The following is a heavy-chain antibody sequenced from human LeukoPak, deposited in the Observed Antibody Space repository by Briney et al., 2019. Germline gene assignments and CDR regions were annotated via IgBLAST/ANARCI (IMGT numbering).Heavy chain of an antibody. Sequence: SETLSLTCAVYGGSFSGYYWSWIRQPPGKGLEWIGEINHSGSTNYNPSLKSRVTISVDTSKNQFSLKLSSVTAADTAVYYCARERAARPFDYWGQGTLVTVSS. J-gene: IGHJ4*02. CDR1: GGSFSGYY. CDR3: ARERAARPFDY. D-gene: IGHD6-6*01. V-gene: IGHV4-34*01. CDR2: INHSGST.